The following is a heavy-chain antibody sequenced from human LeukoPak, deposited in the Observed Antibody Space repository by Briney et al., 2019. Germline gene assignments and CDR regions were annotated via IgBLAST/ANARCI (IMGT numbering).Heavy chain of an antibody. CDR2: INPNSGDT. CDR1: GYTFTGYH. V-gene: IGHV1-2*06. D-gene: IGHD5-18*01. CDR3: AGGYSYSYYYYGMDV. Sequence: ASVKVSCKASGYTFTGYHMHWVRQAPGQGLEWMERINPNSGDTNYAQKFQGRVAMTRDTSISTAFMELTRLRSDDTAVYYCAGGYSYSYYYYGMDVWGQGTTVTVSS. J-gene: IGHJ6*02.